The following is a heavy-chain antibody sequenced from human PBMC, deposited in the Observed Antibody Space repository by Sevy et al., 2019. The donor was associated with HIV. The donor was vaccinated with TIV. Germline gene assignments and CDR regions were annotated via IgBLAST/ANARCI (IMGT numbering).Heavy chain of an antibody. D-gene: IGHD3-22*01. CDR3: ARDQYYDSSGSSYFDY. CDR1: GFTFSSYA. CDR2: ISYDGSNK. Sequence: GGSLRLSCAASGFTFSSYAMHWVRQAPGKGLEWVAVISYDGSNKYYADSVKGRFTISRDNSKNTLYLQMNSLRAEDTAAYYCARDQYYDSSGSSYFDYWGQGTLVTVSS. V-gene: IGHV3-30-3*01. J-gene: IGHJ4*02.